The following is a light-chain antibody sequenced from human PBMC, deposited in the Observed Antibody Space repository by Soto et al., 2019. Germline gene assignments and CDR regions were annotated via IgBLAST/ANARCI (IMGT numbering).Light chain of an antibody. CDR3: HQYGSSPFT. Sequence: EIVLTQSPGTLSLSPGERATLSCRASQRVSTSYLAWYQQKPGQAPRLLIYATSNRATGIPDRFSGSGSGTDFSLNISRLEPEDFAVYYCHQYGSSPFTFGGGTKVEFK. CDR2: ATS. J-gene: IGKJ4*01. CDR1: QRVSTSY. V-gene: IGKV3-20*01.